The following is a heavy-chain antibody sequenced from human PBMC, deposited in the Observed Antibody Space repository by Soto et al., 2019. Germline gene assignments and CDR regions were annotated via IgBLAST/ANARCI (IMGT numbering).Heavy chain of an antibody. CDR2: MNPNSGNT. Sequence: QVQLVQSGAEVKKPGASVKVSCKASGYTFTSYDINWVRQATGQGLEWMGWMNPNSGNTGYAQKFQGRVTMTRNTSISTAYMELSSLRSEDTAVYYCARGIHSSSWSYYYYYGMDVWGQGTTVTVSS. CDR1: GYTFTSYD. CDR3: ARGIHSSSWSYYYYYGMDV. J-gene: IGHJ6*02. V-gene: IGHV1-8*01. D-gene: IGHD6-13*01.